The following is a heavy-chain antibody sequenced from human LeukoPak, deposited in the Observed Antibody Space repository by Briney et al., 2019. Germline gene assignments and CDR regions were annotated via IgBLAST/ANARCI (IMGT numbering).Heavy chain of an antibody. V-gene: IGHV3-23*01. D-gene: IGHD1-20*01. CDR2: ISGSAGST. CDR1: GSTFSSHA. Sequence: GGSLRLSCAASGSTFSSHAMSWVRQAPGKGLGWVSGISGSAGSTYYADSVKGRFTISRDNSKNTLYLQMNSLRAEDTAVYYCAKGNSVNWNPTGFDYWGQGTLVTVSS. CDR3: AKGNSVNWNPTGFDY. J-gene: IGHJ4*02.